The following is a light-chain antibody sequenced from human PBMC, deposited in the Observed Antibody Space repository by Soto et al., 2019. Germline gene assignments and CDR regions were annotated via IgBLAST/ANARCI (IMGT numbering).Light chain of an antibody. CDR3: AAWDDSLNGYV. J-gene: IGLJ1*01. CDR1: SSDVGDYK. Sequence: QSVLTQPASVSGSPGQSITISCTGTSSDVGDYKYVSWYQQHPGKAPKLLIYSNNQRPSGVPDRFSGSKSGTSASLAISGLQSEDEADYYCAAWDDSLNGYVFGTGTKVTV. CDR2: SNN. V-gene: IGLV1-44*01.